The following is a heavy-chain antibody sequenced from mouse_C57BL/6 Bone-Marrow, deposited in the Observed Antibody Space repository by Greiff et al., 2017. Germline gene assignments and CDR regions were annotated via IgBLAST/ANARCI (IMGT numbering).Heavy chain of an antibody. CDR3: ESWGLSYYGSKGDY. Sequence: QVQLQQPGAELVKPGASVKMSCKASGYTFTSYWITWVKQRPGQGLEWIGDIYPGSGSTNYNEKFKSKATLPVDTSSSTAYMQLSILTSEDSAVYYCESWGLSYYGSKGDYWGQGTSVTVSS. V-gene: IGHV1-55*01. D-gene: IGHD1-1*01. CDR2: IYPGSGST. CDR1: GYTFTSYW. J-gene: IGHJ4*01.